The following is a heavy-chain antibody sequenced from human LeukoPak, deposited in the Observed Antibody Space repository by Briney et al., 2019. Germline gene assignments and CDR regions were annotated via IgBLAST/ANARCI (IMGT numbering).Heavy chain of an antibody. CDR1: GGSISSYH. J-gene: IGHJ4*01. Sequence: SETLSLTCTVSGGSISSYHWSWIRQPPGKGLEWIGYISYSGSTKFNPSLRSRVTISADTSKNQISLKLNSVTAADTAVYYCARDLADGSGSYYSRPLDYWGQGTLVTVSS. D-gene: IGHD3-10*01. V-gene: IGHV4-59*01. CDR3: ARDLADGSGSYYSRPLDY. CDR2: ISYSGST.